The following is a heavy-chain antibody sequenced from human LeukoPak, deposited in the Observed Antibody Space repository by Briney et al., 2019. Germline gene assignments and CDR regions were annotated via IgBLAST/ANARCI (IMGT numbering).Heavy chain of an antibody. Sequence: ASVKVSCRVSGYTLTELSMHWVRQAPGKGLEWMGGFDPEDGETIYAQKFQGRVTMTEDTSTDTAYMELSSLRSEDTAVYYCATGKYSSSWQFDYWGQGTLVTVSS. V-gene: IGHV1-24*01. CDR3: ATGKYSSSWQFDY. CDR2: FDPEDGET. D-gene: IGHD6-13*01. J-gene: IGHJ4*02. CDR1: GYTLTELS.